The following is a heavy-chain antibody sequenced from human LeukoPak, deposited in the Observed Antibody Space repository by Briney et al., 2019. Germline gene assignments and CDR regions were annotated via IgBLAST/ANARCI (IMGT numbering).Heavy chain of an antibody. Sequence: GGSLTLACTVSGFRLSDYSMNWVRQAPGKGLEWVSYTSGGSTSKHYADSVEGRFTISRDNAKNSLFLQMNSLRVEDTAIYYCAREDTVLIQYNYHHYAMDVWGQGTTVTVSS. D-gene: IGHD5-18*01. V-gene: IGHV3-48*04. CDR2: TSGGSTSK. CDR3: AREDTVLIQYNYHHYAMDV. CDR1: GFRLSDYS. J-gene: IGHJ6*02.